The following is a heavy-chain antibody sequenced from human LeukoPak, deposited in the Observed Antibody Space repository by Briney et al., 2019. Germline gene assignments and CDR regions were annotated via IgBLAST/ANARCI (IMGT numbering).Heavy chain of an antibody. J-gene: IGHJ4*02. CDR2: ITSSSTYI. Sequence: PGGSLRLSCAASGFTFSSYNMNWVRQAPGKGLEGVSSITSSSTYIYYADSLKGRVTISRDNAKNSLYLQMNSLRAEDTSVYYCARTYSYALGAYFDYWGQGTLVTVSS. D-gene: IGHD5-18*01. CDR3: ARTYSYALGAYFDY. V-gene: IGHV3-21*01. CDR1: GFTFSSYN.